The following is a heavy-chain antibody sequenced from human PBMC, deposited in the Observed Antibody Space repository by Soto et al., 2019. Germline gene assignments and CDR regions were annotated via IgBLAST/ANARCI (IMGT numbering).Heavy chain of an antibody. D-gene: IGHD1-7*01. V-gene: IGHV4-59*01. CDR1: GGSISSYY. CDR2: IYYSGST. Sequence: QVQLQESGPGLVKPSETLSLTCTVSGGSISSYYWSWIRQPPGKGLEWIGYIYYSGSTNYNPSLKSRVTISVDTSKNQFSLKLSSVTAADTAVYYCARDSGTYTFDYWGQGTLVTVSS. CDR3: ARDSGTYTFDY. J-gene: IGHJ4*02.